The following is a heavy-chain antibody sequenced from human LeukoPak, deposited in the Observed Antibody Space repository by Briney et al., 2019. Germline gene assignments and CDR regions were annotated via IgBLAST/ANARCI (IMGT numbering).Heavy chain of an antibody. CDR2: ISYDGSNK. Sequence: PGRSLRLSCAASGFTFSSYGMHWVRQAPGKGLEWVAVISYDGSNKYYADSVKGRFTTSRDNAKNSLYLQMNSLRAEDTAVYYCARGPFPLGDSSGWSGWDYWGQGTLVTVSS. J-gene: IGHJ4*02. D-gene: IGHD6-19*01. V-gene: IGHV3-30*03. CDR1: GFTFSSYG. CDR3: ARGPFPLGDSSGWSGWDY.